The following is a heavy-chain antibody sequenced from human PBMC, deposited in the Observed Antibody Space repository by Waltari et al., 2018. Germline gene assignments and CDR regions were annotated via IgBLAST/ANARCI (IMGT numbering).Heavy chain of an antibody. CDR2: IYRSGGT. CDR3: AREVRRDEDYGMDV. V-gene: IGHV4-4*07. Sequence: QVQLQESGPGLVKPPETLSLTCSVSGGSISSYYRSWIRQPAGKGLEWIGRIYRSGGTNYNPSLKSRVTMSVDMSKNQFSLKLSSVTAADTAVYYCAREVRRDEDYGMDVWGQGTTVTVSS. CDR1: GGSISSYY. D-gene: IGHD2-21*02. J-gene: IGHJ6*02.